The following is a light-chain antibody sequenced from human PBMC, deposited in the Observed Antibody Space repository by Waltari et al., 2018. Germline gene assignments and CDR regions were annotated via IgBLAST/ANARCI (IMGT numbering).Light chain of an antibody. Sequence: QSALTQPASVSGSPGQSITISCTGTSNDIGTYKFVSWYQQHPGKAPKLIIYEFNQRPSGLSNRFPGSKSGHTAALTISGLQTEDEADYFCCSYVTGDTWVFGGGTKVAVL. J-gene: IGLJ3*02. CDR1: SNDIGTYKF. CDR2: EFN. V-gene: IGLV2-23*02. CDR3: CSYVTGDTWV.